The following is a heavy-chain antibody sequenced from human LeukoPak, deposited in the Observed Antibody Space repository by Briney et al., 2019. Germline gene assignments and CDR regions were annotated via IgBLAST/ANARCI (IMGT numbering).Heavy chain of an antibody. J-gene: IGHJ5*02. CDR1: GGSISSGGYY. CDR3: ARAGAMFGVRNWFDP. CDR2: IYYSGST. D-gene: IGHD3-10*02. V-gene: IGHV4-31*03. Sequence: SETLSLTCTVSGGSISSGGYYWSWIRQHPGKGLEWIGYIYYSGSTYYNPSLKSRVTISVDTSKNQFSLKLRAVTAADTTGYYCARAGAMFGVRNWFDPWGQGTLVTVSS.